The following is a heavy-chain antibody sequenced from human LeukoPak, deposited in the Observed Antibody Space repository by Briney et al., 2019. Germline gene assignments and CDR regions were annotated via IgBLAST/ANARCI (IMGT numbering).Heavy chain of an antibody. J-gene: IGHJ4*02. D-gene: IGHD3-10*01. CDR2: INHSGSI. CDR3: ARSRIMYGSRTSVDY. V-gene: IGHV4-34*01. Sequence: SETLSLTCAVYGGSFSGYCWSWIRQPPGKGLEWIGEINHSGSINYNPSLKSRVTISVDTSKNQFSLKLTSVTAADTAVYYCARSRIMYGSRTSVDYWGQGTLVTVSS. CDR1: GGSFSGYC.